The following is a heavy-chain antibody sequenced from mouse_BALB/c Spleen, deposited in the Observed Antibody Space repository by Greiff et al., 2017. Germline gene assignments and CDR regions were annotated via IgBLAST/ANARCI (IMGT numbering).Heavy chain of an antibody. Sequence: EVKLVESGGGLVQPGGSLKLSCAASGFTFSSYTMSWVRQTPEKRLEWVAYISNGGGSTYYPDTVKGRFTISRDNAKNTLYLQMSSLKSEDTAMYYCARRFDYGSSPYFDVWGAGTTVTVSS. CDR1: GFTFSSYT. J-gene: IGHJ1*01. CDR3: ARRFDYGSSPYFDV. V-gene: IGHV5-12-2*01. D-gene: IGHD1-1*01. CDR2: ISNGGGST.